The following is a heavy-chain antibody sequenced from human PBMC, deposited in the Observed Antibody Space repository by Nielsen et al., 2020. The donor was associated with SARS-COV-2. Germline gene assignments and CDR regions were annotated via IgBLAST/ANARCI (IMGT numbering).Heavy chain of an antibody. CDR3: ARDMELTYYYGSGSLRGMDV. CDR2: MNPTSGNT. Sequence: ASVKVSCKAAGYTITSYDINWVRQATAQGLVWMGWMNPTSGNTGPAQKFQGRVTITTNTSISTAYLELSSLRSEDTAVYYCARDMELTYYYGSGSLRGMDVWGQGTTVTVSS. J-gene: IGHJ6*02. CDR1: GYTITSYD. D-gene: IGHD3-10*01. V-gene: IGHV1-8*01.